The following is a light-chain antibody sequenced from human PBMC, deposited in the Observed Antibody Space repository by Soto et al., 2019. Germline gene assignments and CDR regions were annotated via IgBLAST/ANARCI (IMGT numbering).Light chain of an antibody. CDR1: KLGDTY. CDR3: QAWDSSTVL. Sequence: SYELTQPPSVSVSPGQTASITCSGDKLGDTYACWYQQKPGQSPGLVIYQDVKRPSGIPERFSGSKSGNTATLTISGTQAMDEADYYCQAWDSSTVLFGGGTKLTVL. V-gene: IGLV3-1*01. CDR2: QDV. J-gene: IGLJ2*01.